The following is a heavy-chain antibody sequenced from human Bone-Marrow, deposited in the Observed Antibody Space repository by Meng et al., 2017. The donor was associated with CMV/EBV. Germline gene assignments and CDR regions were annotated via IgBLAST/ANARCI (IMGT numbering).Heavy chain of an antibody. Sequence: GSLRLSCAASGFTFSSYWMHWVRQAPGKGLVWVSRINSDGSSTSHADSVKGRFTISRDNAKNTLYLQMNSLRAEDTAVYYCARDGLESPFDYWGQGTLVTVSS. CDR2: INSDGSST. CDR3: ARDGLESPFDY. V-gene: IGHV3-74*01. CDR1: GFTFSSYW. D-gene: IGHD1-1*01. J-gene: IGHJ4*02.